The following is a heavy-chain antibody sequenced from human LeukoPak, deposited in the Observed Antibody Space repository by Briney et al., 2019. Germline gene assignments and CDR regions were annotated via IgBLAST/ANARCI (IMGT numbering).Heavy chain of an antibody. V-gene: IGHV1-18*01. CDR2: ISANNGDT. D-gene: IGHD6-19*01. Sequence: GASVKVSCKASGYTFSSYGISWVRQVPGQGLEWMGWISANNGDTDYAQKFQGRVIMTTDTSTSTAYMEVRSLRSDDTAVYYCARDIAVSNFDYWGQGTLVTVSS. CDR1: GYTFSSYG. CDR3: ARDIAVSNFDY. J-gene: IGHJ4*02.